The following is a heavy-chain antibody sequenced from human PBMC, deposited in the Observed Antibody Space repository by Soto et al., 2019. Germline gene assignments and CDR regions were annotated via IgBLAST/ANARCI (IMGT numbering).Heavy chain of an antibody. V-gene: IGHV3-9*01. CDR3: AKDTERYRDAFDI. D-gene: IGHD1-1*01. J-gene: IGHJ3*02. CDR1: GFTFDDYA. CDR2: ISWNSGSI. Sequence: EVQLVESGGGLVQPGRSLRLSCAASGFTFDDYAMHWVRQAPGKGLEWVSGISWNSGSIGYADSVRGRFTISRDNAKNSLYLQMNSLRAEDTALYYCAKDTERYRDAFDIWGQGTMVTVSS.